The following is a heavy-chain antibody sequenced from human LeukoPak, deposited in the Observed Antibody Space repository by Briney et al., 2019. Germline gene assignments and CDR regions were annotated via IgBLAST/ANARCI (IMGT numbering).Heavy chain of an antibody. CDR3: ARAAEWLRNAFDI. J-gene: IGHJ3*02. V-gene: IGHV4-59*01. Sequence: WETLSLSCTVSGASTSHFYWNWIRQPPGKGLEWIGYMHNSGSSKHSPSLKSRVTISIDTSKNQFSLQLTSVTAADTAIYYCARAAEWLRNAFDISGQGTMVSVSS. D-gene: IGHD5-12*01. CDR1: GASTSHFY. CDR2: MHNSGSS.